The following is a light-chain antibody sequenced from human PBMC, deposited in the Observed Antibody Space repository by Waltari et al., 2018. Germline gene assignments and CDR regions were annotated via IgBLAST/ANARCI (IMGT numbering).Light chain of an antibody. CDR3: SSFAGSSQML. CDR2: EVS. Sequence: QSALTQPPSASGSPGQSVTISCTGTSSDVGGFDYVPWYQQHPGKVPRLIIYEVSTRPSGVPDRFSGSKSGNTASLTVSGLQVEDEADYYCSSFAGSSQMLFGGGTKLTVL. CDR1: SSDVGGFDY. V-gene: IGLV2-8*01. J-gene: IGLJ2*01.